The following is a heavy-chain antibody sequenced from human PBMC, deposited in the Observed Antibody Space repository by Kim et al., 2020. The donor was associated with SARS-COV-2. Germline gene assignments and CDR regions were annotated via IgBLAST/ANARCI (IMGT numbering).Heavy chain of an antibody. CDR2: ISYDGSNK. CDR1: GFTFSSYG. V-gene: IGHV3-30*18. Sequence: GGSLRLSCAASGFTFSSYGMHWVRQAPGKGLEWVAVISYDGSNKYYADSVKGRFTISRDNSKNTLYLQMNSLRAEDTAVYYCAKDRGCSGGSCSPGAKRPSWFDPWGQGTLVTVSS. CDR3: AKDRGCSGGSCSPGAKRPSWFDP. D-gene: IGHD2-15*01. J-gene: IGHJ5*02.